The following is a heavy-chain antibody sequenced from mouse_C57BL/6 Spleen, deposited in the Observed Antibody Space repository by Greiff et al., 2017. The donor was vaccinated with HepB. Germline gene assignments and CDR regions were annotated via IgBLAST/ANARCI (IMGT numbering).Heavy chain of an antibody. V-gene: IGHV1-81*01. Sequence: QVHVKQSGAELARPGASVKLSCKASGYTFTSYGISWVKQRTGQGLEWIGEIYPRSGNTYYNEKFKGKATLTADKSSSTAYMELRSLTSEDSAVYFCARYYGSSYDYAMDYWGQGTSVTVS. CDR3: ARYYGSSYDYAMDY. D-gene: IGHD1-1*01. J-gene: IGHJ4*01. CDR2: IYPRSGNT. CDR1: GYTFTSYG.